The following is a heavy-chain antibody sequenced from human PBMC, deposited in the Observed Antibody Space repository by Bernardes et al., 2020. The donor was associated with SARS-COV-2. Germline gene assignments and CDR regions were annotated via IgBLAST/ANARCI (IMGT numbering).Heavy chain of an antibody. CDR1: GFSLENHG. V-gene: IGHV3-48*04. CDR3: ARGNYYDSGNYSNGRFFDY. Sequence: GGSLRLSCAASGFSLENHGFNWVRQAPGAGLQWVSYISLDSSTIYYADSVKGRFTISRDSAKNSVSLQMNNLRAEDTAVYYCARGNYYDSGNYSNGRFFDYWGQGTLVTVSS. CDR2: ISLDSSTI. D-gene: IGHD3-10*01. J-gene: IGHJ4*02.